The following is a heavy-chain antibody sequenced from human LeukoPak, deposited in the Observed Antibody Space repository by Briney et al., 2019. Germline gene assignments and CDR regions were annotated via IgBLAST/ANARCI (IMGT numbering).Heavy chain of an antibody. Sequence: GGSLRLSCAASGFTFNSYGMHWVRQAPGKGLEWVAVISYDGNDKFYRDSVKGRFTISRDNAKNSLFLQMNSLRAEDTAVYYCVRQMIRFWFDPWGQGTQVTVSS. CDR3: VRQMIRFWFDP. J-gene: IGHJ5*02. CDR1: GFTFNSYG. CDR2: ISYDGNDK. D-gene: IGHD3-16*01. V-gene: IGHV3-30*03.